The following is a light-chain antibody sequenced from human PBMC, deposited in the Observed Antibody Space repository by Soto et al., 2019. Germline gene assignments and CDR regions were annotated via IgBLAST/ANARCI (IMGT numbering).Light chain of an antibody. J-gene: IGKJ1*01. CDR1: QSVSSSY. CDR3: QQYDTSPRT. Sequence: EIGLTXXPXXXXXSXXERXPLXXRASQSVSSSYLAWYQQKPGQAPRILIYAASSRATGVPDRFSGSGSGTDSSLTISRLEPEDFAVYYCQQYDTSPRTFGQGAKVDI. CDR2: AAS. V-gene: IGKV3-20*01.